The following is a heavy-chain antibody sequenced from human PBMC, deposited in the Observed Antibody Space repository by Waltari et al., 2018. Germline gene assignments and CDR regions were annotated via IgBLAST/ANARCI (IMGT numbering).Heavy chain of an antibody. J-gene: IGHJ5*02. CDR2: IYHSGST. D-gene: IGHD5-12*01. CDR1: GYSISSGYY. CDR3: ARRIVATLDNWFDP. V-gene: IGHV4-38-2*01. Sequence: QVQLQESGPGLVKPSETLSPTCAVSGYSISSGYYWGWIRQPPGKGLEWIGSIYHSGSTYYNPSLKSRVTISVDTSKNQFSLKLSSVTAADTAVYYCARRIVATLDNWFDPWGQGTLVTVSS.